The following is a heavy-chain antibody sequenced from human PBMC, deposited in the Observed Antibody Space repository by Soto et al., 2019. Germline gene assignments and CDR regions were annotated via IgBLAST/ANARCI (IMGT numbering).Heavy chain of an antibody. D-gene: IGHD3-3*01. V-gene: IGHV4-34*01. CDR1: GGSFSGYY. CDR2: INHSGST. Sequence: TSDSLSLTCAVYGGSFSGYYWSWIRQPPGKGLEWIGEINHSGSTNYNPSLKSRVTISVDTSKNQFSLKLSSVTAADTAVYYCARRAIQSAAFQNWGQGTLVTVSS. CDR3: ARRAIQSAAFQN. J-gene: IGHJ1*01.